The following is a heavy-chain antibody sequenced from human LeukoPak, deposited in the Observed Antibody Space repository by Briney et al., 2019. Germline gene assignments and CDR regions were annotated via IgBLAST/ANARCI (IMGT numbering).Heavy chain of an antibody. D-gene: IGHD6-13*01. CDR3: AREGYSSSWYTPETDYYYGMDV. CDR2: IYPGDSDT. J-gene: IGHJ6*02. Sequence: GESLKISCKGFGYSFTSYWIGWVRQMPGKGLEWMGIIYPGDSDTRYSPSFQGQVTISADKSISTAYLQWSSLKASDTAMYYCAREGYSSSWYTPETDYYYGMDVWGQGTTVTVSS. CDR1: GYSFTSYW. V-gene: IGHV5-51*01.